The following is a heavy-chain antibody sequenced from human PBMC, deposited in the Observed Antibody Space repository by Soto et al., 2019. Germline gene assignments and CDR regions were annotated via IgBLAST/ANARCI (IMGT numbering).Heavy chain of an antibody. V-gene: IGHV3-48*02. CDR3: ARDLGWAFDS. CDR1: GFTCSTFS. D-gene: IGHD6-19*01. J-gene: IGHJ4*02. Sequence: EVQLVESGGGSVQPGGSLRLSCAASGFTCSTFSMNWVRQAPGRGLEWISYISGGGRPISYADSVKGRFTISRDNAKNSLYLQMDCLTDEGTAVYYCARDLGWAFDSWGQGTLVTVSS. CDR2: ISGGGRPI.